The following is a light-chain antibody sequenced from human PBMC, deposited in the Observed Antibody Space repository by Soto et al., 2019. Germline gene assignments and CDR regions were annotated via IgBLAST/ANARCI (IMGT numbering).Light chain of an antibody. CDR1: QGINNF. CDR3: HKYNSPPRT. Sequence: DIQMTQSPSSLSASIGDRVTMTCRASQGINNFLAWYQQKPGEAPKLLLYAASILRSGVPSRFSGSGSATDFTLTISSLQPEDVATYYCHKYNSPPRTFGQGTRV. CDR2: AAS. V-gene: IGKV1-27*01. J-gene: IGKJ1*01.